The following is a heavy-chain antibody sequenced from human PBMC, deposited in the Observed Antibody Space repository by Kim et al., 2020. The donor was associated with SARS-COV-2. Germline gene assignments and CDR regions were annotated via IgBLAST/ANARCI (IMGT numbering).Heavy chain of an antibody. V-gene: IGHV1-46*01. CDR3: ARERYFDWLSQYGMDV. J-gene: IGHJ6*02. CDR1: GYTFTSYY. D-gene: IGHD3-9*01. CDR2: INPSGGST. Sequence: ASVKVSCKASGYTFTSYYMHWVRQAPGQGLEWMGIINPSGGSTSYVQKFQGRVTMTRDTSTSTVYMELSSLRSEDTAVYYCARERYFDWLSQYGMDVWGQGTTVTVSS.